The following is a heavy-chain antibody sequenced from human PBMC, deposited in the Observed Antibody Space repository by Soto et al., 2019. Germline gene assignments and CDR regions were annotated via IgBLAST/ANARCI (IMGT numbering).Heavy chain of an antibody. CDR1: RFTFSDYS. D-gene: IGHD6-19*01. CDR3: ARESPSSQWLPTRYFDY. Sequence: EVQLVESGGDLVQPGGSLRHSCAASRFTFSDYSMNWVRQAPGKGLEWVSYISGGGETIYYADSVRGRFTISRDNAKNSLFLQMNSLRDEDTAVYYCARESPSSQWLPTRYFDYWGQGTQVTVSS. V-gene: IGHV3-48*02. CDR2: ISGGGETI. J-gene: IGHJ4*02.